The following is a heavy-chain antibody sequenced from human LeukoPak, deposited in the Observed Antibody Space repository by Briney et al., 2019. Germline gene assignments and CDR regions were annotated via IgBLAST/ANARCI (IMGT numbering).Heavy chain of an antibody. CDR3: AKDHYWSIDY. V-gene: IGHV3-74*01. Sequence: GGSLRLSCAASGFTFSTYSMNWVRHAPGQGLVWVSRIKGDGISTNYADSVKGRFTISRDIAKNTLYLQMNSLRAEDTGVYYCAKDHYWSIDYWGRGTLVTVSS. D-gene: IGHD3-3*01. CDR1: GFTFSTYS. J-gene: IGHJ4*02. CDR2: IKGDGIST.